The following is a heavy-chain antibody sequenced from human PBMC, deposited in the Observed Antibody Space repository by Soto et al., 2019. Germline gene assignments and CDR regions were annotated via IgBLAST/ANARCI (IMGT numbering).Heavy chain of an antibody. CDR3: AAGGGLPRYY. D-gene: IGHD5-12*01. J-gene: IGHJ4*02. Sequence: QLQLQESGSGRVKPSQTLSLTCAVSGGSISSGGYSWSWIRQPPGKGLEWMGYIYHSGSTYYNPSLKSRVTISVDRSKNQFSLKLSSVTAADTAVYYCAAGGGLPRYYWGQGTLVTVSS. V-gene: IGHV4-30-2*01. CDR1: GGSISSGGYS. CDR2: IYHSGST.